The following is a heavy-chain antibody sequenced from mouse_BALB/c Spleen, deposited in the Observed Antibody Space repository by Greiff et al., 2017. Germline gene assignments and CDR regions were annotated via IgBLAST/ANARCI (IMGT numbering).Heavy chain of an antibody. V-gene: IGHV5-6-3*01. CDR1: GFTFSSYG. CDR2: INSNGGST. J-gene: IGHJ4*01. CDR3: ARDHHLYSKRVYAMDY. Sequence: EVQLVESGGGLVQPGGSLKLSCAASGFTFSSYGMSWVRQTPDKRLELVATINSNGGSTYYPDSVKGRFTISRDNAKNTLYLQMSSLKSEDTAMYYCARDHHLYSKRVYAMDYWGQGTSVTVSS.